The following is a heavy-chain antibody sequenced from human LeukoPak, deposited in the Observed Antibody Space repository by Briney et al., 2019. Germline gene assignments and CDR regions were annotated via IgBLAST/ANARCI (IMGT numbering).Heavy chain of an antibody. V-gene: IGHV3-53*01. CDR2: IYSGGST. CDR1: GFTVSSNY. J-gene: IGHJ6*03. Sequence: PGGSLRLSCAASGFTVSSNYMSWVRQAPGKGLEWVSVIYSGGSTYYADSVKGRFTISRDNSKNTLYLQMNSLRAEDTAVYYCARVVDGYDVDYYYYMDVWGKGTTVTISS. CDR3: ARVVDGYDVDYYYYMDV. D-gene: IGHD5-12*01.